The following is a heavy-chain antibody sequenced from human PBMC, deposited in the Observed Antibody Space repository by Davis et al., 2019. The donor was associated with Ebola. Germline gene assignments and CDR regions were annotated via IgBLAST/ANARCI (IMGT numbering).Heavy chain of an antibody. Sequence: PGGSLRLSCAASGFTFSSYTMAWVRQAPGKGLEWVSAIRASSESTYYADSVRGRFTISRDNSKNTLYLQMNGLRAEDTAVYYCAKAYWGQDNSKPFDSWGQGTRVTVSS. V-gene: IGHV3-23*01. D-gene: IGHD4-11*01. CDR3: AKAYWGQDNSKPFDS. J-gene: IGHJ4*02. CDR1: GFTFSSYT. CDR2: IRASSEST.